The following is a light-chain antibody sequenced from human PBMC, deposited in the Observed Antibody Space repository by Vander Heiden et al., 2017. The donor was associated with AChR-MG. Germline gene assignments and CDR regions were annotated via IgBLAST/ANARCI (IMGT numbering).Light chain of an antibody. Sequence: DIQMTQSPSSLSASVGDRVTITCRASQSISSYLNWYQQKPGKAPKLLIYAASSLQSGVPSRFSGSGSGTDFTLNIRSLQPEDFATYYCQQSYSTPRTFGGGTKVEIK. CDR2: AAS. CDR1: QSISSY. CDR3: QQSYSTPRT. J-gene: IGKJ4*01. V-gene: IGKV1-39*01.